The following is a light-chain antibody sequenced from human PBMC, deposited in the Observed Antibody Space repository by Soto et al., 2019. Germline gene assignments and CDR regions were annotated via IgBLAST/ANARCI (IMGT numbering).Light chain of an antibody. J-gene: IGKJ1*01. Sequence: EIVMTQSPGALSLSPGERATLSCRASQSISSSYLAWYQQKPGQAPRLFIYGASSRATGIPDRFSGSGSGTDFTLTISRLEPEDFAVYYCQQYDISPRTFGQGTKVDIK. CDR2: GAS. CDR3: QQYDISPRT. V-gene: IGKV3-20*01. CDR1: QSISSSY.